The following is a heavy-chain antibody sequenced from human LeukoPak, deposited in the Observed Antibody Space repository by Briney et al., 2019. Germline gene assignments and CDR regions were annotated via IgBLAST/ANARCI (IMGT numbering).Heavy chain of an antibody. CDR3: ARDPGYSYGYWFDP. CDR1: GFTFSSYS. Sequence: RPGGSLRLSCAASGFTFSSYSMNWVRQAPGKGLEWVSYISSSSSTIYYADSVKGRFTISRDNAKNSLYLQMNSLRAEDTAVYYCARDPGYSYGYWFDPWGQGTLVTVSS. D-gene: IGHD5-18*01. CDR2: ISSSSSTI. J-gene: IGHJ5*02. V-gene: IGHV3-48*01.